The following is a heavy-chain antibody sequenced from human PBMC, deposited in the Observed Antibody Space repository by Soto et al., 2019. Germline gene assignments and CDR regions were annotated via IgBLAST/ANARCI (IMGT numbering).Heavy chain of an antibody. CDR3: AREQGSDTIFGVVIIHWFDP. D-gene: IGHD3-3*01. CDR1: GCTFSSYT. J-gene: IGHJ5*02. CDR2: IIPILGIA. V-gene: IGHV1-69*04. Sequence: SVKVSCKASGCTFSSYTISWVRQAPGQGLEWMGRIIPILGIANYAQKFQGRVTITADKSTSTAYMELSSLRSEDTAVYYCAREQGSDTIFGVVIIHWFDPWG.